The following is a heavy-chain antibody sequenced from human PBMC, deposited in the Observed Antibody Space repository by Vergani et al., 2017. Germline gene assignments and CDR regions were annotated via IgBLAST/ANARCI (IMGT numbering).Heavy chain of an antibody. Sequence: EVQLLESGGGLAQPGGSLRLSCAASGFTFGYYAMDWVRQAPGQGLEWVGGIRSKAYGQATIYAASVKGRFTISRDDSKSIAYLQMNNLQTEDTAMYYCVRDQVTMLRGSDALDIWGQGTMVTVSS. CDR2: IRSKAYGQAT. D-gene: IGHD3-10*01. CDR1: GFTFGYYA. V-gene: IGHV3-49*04. J-gene: IGHJ3*02. CDR3: VRDQVTMLRGSDALDI.